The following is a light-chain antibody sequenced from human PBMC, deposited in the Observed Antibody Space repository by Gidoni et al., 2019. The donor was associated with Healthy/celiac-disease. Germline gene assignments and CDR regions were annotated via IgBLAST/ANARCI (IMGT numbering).Light chain of an antibody. Sequence: EIALTQSPATLSLSPGERATLSCRPSQSVSSYLAWYQQKPGQAPRLLIYDASNRATGIPARFSGSGSGTDFTLTISSLEPEDFAVYYCQQRSNWTYTFGQGTKLEIK. CDR1: QSVSSY. J-gene: IGKJ2*01. V-gene: IGKV3-11*01. CDR3: QQRSNWTYT. CDR2: DAS.